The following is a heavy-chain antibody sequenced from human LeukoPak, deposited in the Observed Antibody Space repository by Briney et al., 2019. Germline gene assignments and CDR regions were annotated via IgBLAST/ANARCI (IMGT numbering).Heavy chain of an antibody. D-gene: IGHD4-11*01. Sequence: GGSLRLSCAASGFTFSDYYMSWIRQAPGKGLEWVSYISSSGNIIYYADSVKGRFTISRDNAKNSLYLQMNSLRAEDTAVYYCAREPYSNPTDYFDYWGQGTLVTVSS. CDR2: ISSSGNII. CDR1: GFTFSDYY. CDR3: AREPYSNPTDYFDY. J-gene: IGHJ4*02. V-gene: IGHV3-11*04.